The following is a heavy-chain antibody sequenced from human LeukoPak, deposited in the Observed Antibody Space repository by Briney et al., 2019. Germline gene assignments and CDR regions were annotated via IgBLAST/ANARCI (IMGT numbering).Heavy chain of an antibody. J-gene: IGHJ6*02. V-gene: IGHV3-23*01. Sequence: PGGSLRLSCAASGFTFSSYAMSWVRQAPGKGLEWVSAISGSGGSTYYADSVKGRFTISRDNSKNTLYLQMNSLRAEDTAVYYCAKAIVVVPAAAQGALNYYYYYGMDVWGQGTTVTVSS. D-gene: IGHD2-2*01. CDR2: ISGSGGST. CDR3: AKAIVVVPAAAQGALNYYYYYGMDV. CDR1: GFTFSSYA.